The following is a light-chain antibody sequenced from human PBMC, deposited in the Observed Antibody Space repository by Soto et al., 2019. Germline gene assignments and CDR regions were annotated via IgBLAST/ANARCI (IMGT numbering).Light chain of an antibody. CDR2: ATS. CDR3: QQGYSTPNT. Sequence: EIEMTQSPSSLSASVGDRDTISCRASQNIATYLNWYQQIPGTGPKLLIYATSSLQSGVPSRFSGSASGTDFTLTISSLQPEDFATYYCQQGYSTPNTFGQG. CDR1: QNIATY. J-gene: IGKJ2*01. V-gene: IGKV1-39*01.